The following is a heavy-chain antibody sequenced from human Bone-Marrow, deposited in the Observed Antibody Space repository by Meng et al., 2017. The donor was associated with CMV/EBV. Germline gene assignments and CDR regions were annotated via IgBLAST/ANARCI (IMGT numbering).Heavy chain of an antibody. CDR3: ARESPYCSSTSCSNFNY. D-gene: IGHD2-2*01. Sequence: ASVKVSCKASGYTFTSYGISWVRQAPGQGLEWMGWISAYNGNTNYAQKLQGRVTMTTDTSTSTAYMELRSLRSDDTAVYYCARESPYCSSTSCSNFNYWDQGTLVPVSS. CDR2: ISAYNGNT. V-gene: IGHV1-18*01. J-gene: IGHJ4*02. CDR1: GYTFTSYG.